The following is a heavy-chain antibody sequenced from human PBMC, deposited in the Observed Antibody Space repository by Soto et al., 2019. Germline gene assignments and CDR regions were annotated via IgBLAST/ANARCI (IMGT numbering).Heavy chain of an antibody. CDR1: GYTFTSYS. V-gene: IGHV1-3*01. J-gene: IGHJ4*02. CDR3: ASGQIAAARVPFDY. CDR2: INAGNGNT. Sequence: ASVKVSCKSAGYTFTSYSIHWVRQAPGQRLEWMGWINAGNGNTKYSQKFQGRVTITRDTSASTAYMELSSLRSEDTAVYYCASGQIAAARVPFDYWGQGTLVTVSS. D-gene: IGHD6-13*01.